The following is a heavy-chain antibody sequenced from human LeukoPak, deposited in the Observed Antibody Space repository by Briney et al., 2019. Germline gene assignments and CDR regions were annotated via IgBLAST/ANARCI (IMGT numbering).Heavy chain of an antibody. Sequence: GGSLRLSCAASGFTFSSYAMSWVRQAPGKGLEWVSAISGSGGSTYYADSVKGRFTISRDNSKNTLYLQMNSLRAEDTAVYYCAKDRRYDYVWGSYRPLYYYYMDVWGKGTTVTVSS. CDR1: GFTFSSYA. CDR2: ISGSGGST. D-gene: IGHD3-16*02. J-gene: IGHJ6*03. V-gene: IGHV3-23*01. CDR3: AKDRRYDYVWGSYRPLYYYYMDV.